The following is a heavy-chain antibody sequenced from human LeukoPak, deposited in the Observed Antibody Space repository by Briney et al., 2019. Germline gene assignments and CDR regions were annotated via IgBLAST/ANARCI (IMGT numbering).Heavy chain of an antibody. J-gene: IGHJ4*02. D-gene: IGHD6-19*01. Sequence: SETLSLTCTVSGGSISSSNCYWGWIRQSPGKGLEWIGNIYYSGSTYYKPSLKTRVTISVDTSKNQFSLKLTSVTAADTAVYYCARHASVDGNWPRPLDYWGQGSLVTVSS. CDR3: ARHASVDGNWPRPLDY. CDR1: GGSISSSNCY. CDR2: IYYSGST. V-gene: IGHV4-39*01.